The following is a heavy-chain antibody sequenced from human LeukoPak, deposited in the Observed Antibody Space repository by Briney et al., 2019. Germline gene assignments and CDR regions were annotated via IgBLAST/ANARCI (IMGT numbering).Heavy chain of an antibody. CDR3: ARGQTIVGATGDY. D-gene: IGHD1-26*01. J-gene: IGHJ4*02. CDR2: MYYSGST. V-gene: IGHV4-39*07. Sequence: SETLSLTCTVSGGSISSSSYYWGWIRQPPGKGLEWIGSMYYSGSTNYNPSLKSRVTISVDTSENQFSLKLSSVTAADTAVYYCARGQTIVGATGDYWGQGTLVSVSS. CDR1: GGSISSSSYY.